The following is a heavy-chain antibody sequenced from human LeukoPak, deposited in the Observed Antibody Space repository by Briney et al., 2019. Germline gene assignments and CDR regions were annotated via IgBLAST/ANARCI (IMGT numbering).Heavy chain of an antibody. D-gene: IGHD2-2*02. CDR1: GYSFTSYW. CDR2: IYPGDSDT. V-gene: IGHV5-51*01. J-gene: IGHJ4*02. Sequence: GESLKISCKGSGYSFTSYWIGWVRQMPGIGLEWMGIIYPGDSDTRYSPSFQGQVTISADKSISTAYLQWSSLKASDTAMYYCARHWVGGYCSSTSCYTGLDYWGQGTLVTVSS. CDR3: ARHWVGGYCSSTSCYTGLDY.